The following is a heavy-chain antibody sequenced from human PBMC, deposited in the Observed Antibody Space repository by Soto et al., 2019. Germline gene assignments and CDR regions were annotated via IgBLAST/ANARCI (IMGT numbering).Heavy chain of an antibody. CDR2: IYSGGST. Sequence: EVQLVESGGGLVQPGGSLRLSCAASGFTVSTKYMSWFRQAPGKGLEWVSVIYSGGSTFYADSVRGRFTISRDNSKNTVNLQMNSRRAEDTAVYYCARDPWAADYWGQGTPVTVSS. CDR1: GFTVSTKY. V-gene: IGHV3-66*01. D-gene: IGHD3-16*01. J-gene: IGHJ4*02. CDR3: ARDPWAADY.